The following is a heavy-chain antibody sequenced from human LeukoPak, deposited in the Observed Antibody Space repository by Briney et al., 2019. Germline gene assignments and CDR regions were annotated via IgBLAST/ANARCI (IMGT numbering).Heavy chain of an antibody. CDR2: IIPIFGTA. J-gene: IGHJ3*02. Sequence: ASVKVSCKASGGTFSSYAISWVRQAPGQGLEWMGGIIPIFGTANYAQKFQGRVTITTDESTSTAYMELSSLRSEDTAVYYCATASQNYDILTGYLGERKDAFDIWGQGTMVTVSS. D-gene: IGHD3-9*01. CDR3: ATASQNYDILTGYLGERKDAFDI. V-gene: IGHV1-69*05. CDR1: GGTFSSYA.